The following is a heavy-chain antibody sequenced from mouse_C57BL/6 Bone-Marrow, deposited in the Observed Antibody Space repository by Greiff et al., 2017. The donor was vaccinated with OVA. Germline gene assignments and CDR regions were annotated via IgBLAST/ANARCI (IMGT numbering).Heavy chain of an antibody. D-gene: IGHD1-1*01. CDR1: GFNIKNTY. V-gene: IGHV14-3*01. CDR3: ARVNFGSSFYAMDY. Sequence: EVQLQQSVAELVRPGASVKLSCTASGFNIKNTYMHWVKQRPEQGLEWIGRIDPANDNTKYAPKFQGKATMTADTSSNTAYLQLSSLSSEDTAVYCCARVNFGSSFYAMDYWGQGTSVTVSS. J-gene: IGHJ4*01. CDR2: IDPANDNT.